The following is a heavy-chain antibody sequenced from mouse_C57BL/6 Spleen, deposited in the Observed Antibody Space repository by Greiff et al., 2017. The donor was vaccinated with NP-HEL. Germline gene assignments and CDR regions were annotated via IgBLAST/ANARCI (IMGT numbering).Heavy chain of an antibody. CDR2: INPNNGGT. V-gene: IGHV1-26*01. Sequence: EVQLQQSGPELVKPGASVKISCKASGYTFTDYYMNWVKQSHGKSLEWIGDINPNNGGTSYNQKFKGKATLTVDKSSSTAYMQLSSLTSEDSAVYFCAEDYAMDYWGQGTSVTVSS. J-gene: IGHJ4*01. CDR3: AEDYAMDY. CDR1: GYTFTDYY.